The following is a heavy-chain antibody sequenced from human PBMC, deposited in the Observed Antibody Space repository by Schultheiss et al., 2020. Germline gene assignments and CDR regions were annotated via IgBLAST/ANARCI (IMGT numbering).Heavy chain of an antibody. CDR2: ISGSGGST. Sequence: GGSLRLSCAASGFTFSSYAVHWVRQGPGKGLEWVSAISGSGGSTYYADSVKGRFTISRDNAKNSLYLQMNSLRAEDTAVYYCARGTPYGDYVVDYWGQGTLVTVSS. CDR3: ARGTPYGDYVVDY. J-gene: IGHJ4*02. V-gene: IGHV3-21*01. CDR1: GFTFSSYA. D-gene: IGHD4-17*01.